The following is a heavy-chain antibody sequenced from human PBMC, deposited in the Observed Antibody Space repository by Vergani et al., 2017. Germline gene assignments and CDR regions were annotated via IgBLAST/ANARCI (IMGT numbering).Heavy chain of an antibody. Sequence: QVQLVQSGAEVKKPGASVKVSCKASGYTFTSYGISWVRQAPGQGLEWMGWISAYNGNTNYAQKLQGRVTMTTDKSTSTVYMDLKSLRSDDTAVYYCARVSGLSSTGWLDYWGQGTLVTVSS. CDR3: ARVSGLSSTGWLDY. J-gene: IGHJ4*02. CDR1: GYTFTSYG. V-gene: IGHV1-18*01. CDR2: ISAYNGNT. D-gene: IGHD2-2*01.